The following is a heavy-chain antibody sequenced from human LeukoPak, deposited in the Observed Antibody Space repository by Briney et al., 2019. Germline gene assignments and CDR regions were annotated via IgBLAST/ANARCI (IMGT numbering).Heavy chain of an antibody. V-gene: IGHV4-61*02. J-gene: IGHJ2*01. D-gene: IGHD6-6*01. CDR3: AREVAARPRDNWYFDL. Sequence: PSETLSLTCTVSGGSISSGSYYWSWIRRPAGKGLEWIGRIYTSGSTNYNPSLKSRVTISVDTSKNQFSLKLSSVTAADTAVYYCAREVAARPRDNWYFDLWGRGTLVTVSS. CDR1: GGSISSGSYY. CDR2: IYTSGST.